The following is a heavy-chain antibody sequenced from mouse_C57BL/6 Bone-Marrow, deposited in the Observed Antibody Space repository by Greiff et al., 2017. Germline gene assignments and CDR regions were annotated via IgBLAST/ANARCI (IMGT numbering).Heavy chain of an antibody. CDR3: ARSVWGFAY. J-gene: IGHJ3*01. Sequence: VQLQESGAELARPGASVKMSCKASGYTFTSYTMHWVKQRPGPGLEWIGYINPSSGYTKYNQKFKDKATLTADNSSSTAYMQLSSLTAEDSAVYYCARSVWGFAYWGQGTLVTVSA. CDR2: INPSSGYT. CDR1: GYTFTSYT. V-gene: IGHV1-4*01. D-gene: IGHD2-10*02.